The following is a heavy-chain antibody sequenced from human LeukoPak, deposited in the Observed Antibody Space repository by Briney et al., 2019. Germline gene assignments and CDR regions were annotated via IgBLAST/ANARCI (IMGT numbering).Heavy chain of an antibody. J-gene: IGHJ6*02. D-gene: IGHD1-1*01. CDR2: IYYSGST. CDR3: ARDRYPHGMDG. Sequence: SETLSLTCTASGGSISSYYWSWIRQPPGKGLGWIGNIYYSGSTNYNPSLNGRVTISLDTSKNQFSLKLGSVTAADTAVYYCARDRYPHGMDGWGQGTTVTVSS. CDR1: GGSISSYY. V-gene: IGHV4-59*01.